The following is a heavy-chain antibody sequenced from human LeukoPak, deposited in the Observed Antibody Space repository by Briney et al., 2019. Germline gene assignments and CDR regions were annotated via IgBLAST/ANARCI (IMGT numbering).Heavy chain of an antibody. Sequence: PSETLSLTCTVSGGSISSYYWSWIRQPPGKGLEWLGYIYYSESTNYNPSLKSRVTISVDTSKNQFSLRLSSVTAADTAVYYCARDYYYYYGMDVWGQGTTVTVSS. V-gene: IGHV4-59*01. CDR2: IYYSEST. CDR3: ARDYYYYYGMDV. CDR1: GGSISSYY. J-gene: IGHJ6*02.